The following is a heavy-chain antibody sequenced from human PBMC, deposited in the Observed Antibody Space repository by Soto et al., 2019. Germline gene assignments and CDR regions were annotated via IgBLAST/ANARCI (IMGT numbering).Heavy chain of an antibody. CDR1: GYSFTSYW. D-gene: IGHD2-21*02. CDR3: ARHIAYCGGDCHLDAFDI. V-gene: IGHV5-51*01. J-gene: IGHJ3*02. Sequence: LGESLKISCKGSGYSFTSYWIGWVRQMPGKGLEWMGIIYPGDSDTRYSPSFQGQVTISADKSISTAYLQWSSLKASDTAMYYCARHIAYCGGDCHLDAFDIWGQGAMVTVSS. CDR2: IYPGDSDT.